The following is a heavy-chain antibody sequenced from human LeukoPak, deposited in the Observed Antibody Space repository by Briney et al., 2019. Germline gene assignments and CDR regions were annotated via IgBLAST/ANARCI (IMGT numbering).Heavy chain of an antibody. CDR1: GFTFSDHF. Sequence: PGGSLRLSCAASGFTFSDHFMHWVRQAPGKGLEWVAVVSYDGSEKHYGDSVKGRVTISRDISRSTLRLQMNSLRVEDTGIYYCVKEQASGWYRVADYWGQGTLVTVSS. CDR2: VSYDGSEK. V-gene: IGHV3-30*18. J-gene: IGHJ4*02. CDR3: VKEQASGWYRVADY. D-gene: IGHD6-19*01.